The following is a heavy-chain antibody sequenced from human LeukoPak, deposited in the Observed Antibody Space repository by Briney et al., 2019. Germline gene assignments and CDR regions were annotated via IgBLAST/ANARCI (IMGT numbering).Heavy chain of an antibody. D-gene: IGHD6-13*01. CDR3: ARDLSSWEGTIYYFDY. Sequence: KTGGSQRLSCAASGFKFSDHYIDWGRQAPGKGLEWVLSISSSSSYIYYADSVKGRFTISRDNAKNSLYLQMNSLRAEDTAVYYCARDLSSWEGTIYYFDYWGQGTLVTVSS. CDR1: GFKFSDHY. V-gene: IGHV3-21*01. CDR2: ISSSSSYI. J-gene: IGHJ4*02.